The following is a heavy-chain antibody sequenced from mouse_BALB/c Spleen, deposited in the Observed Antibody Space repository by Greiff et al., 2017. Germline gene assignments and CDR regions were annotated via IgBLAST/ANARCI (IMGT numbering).Heavy chain of an antibody. D-gene: IGHD2-1*01. CDR3: ARNLYYGNYEGYAMDY. J-gene: IGHJ4*01. CDR2: IWGGGST. Sequence: VKLQESGPGLVAPSQSLSITCTVSGFSLTSYGVHWVRQPPGKGLEWLGMIWGGGSTDYNSALKSRLSISKDNSKSQVFLKMNSLQTDDTAMYYCARNLYYGNYEGYAMDYWGQGTSVTVSS. CDR1: GFSLTSYG. V-gene: IGHV2-6-4*01.